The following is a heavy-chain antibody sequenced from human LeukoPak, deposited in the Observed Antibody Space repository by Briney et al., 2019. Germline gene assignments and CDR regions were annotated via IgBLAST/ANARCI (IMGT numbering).Heavy chain of an antibody. V-gene: IGHV3-48*01. CDR2: ITANNTTK. CDR1: GLSFSSYN. D-gene: IGHD6-13*01. CDR3: AAASAFSSSWRS. J-gene: IGHJ5*02. Sequence: GGSLRLSCTASGLSFSSYNMNWVRQAPGKGPEWVAYITANNTTKYYADSVKGRFTISRDNAKRSLFLQMNGLRAEDTAVYYCAAASAFSSSWRSWGQGTVVTVSS.